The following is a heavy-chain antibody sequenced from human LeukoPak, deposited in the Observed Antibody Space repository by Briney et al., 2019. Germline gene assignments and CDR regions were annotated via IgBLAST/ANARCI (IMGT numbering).Heavy chain of an antibody. J-gene: IGHJ5*02. Sequence: PSETLSLTCTVSDGSSISSSWNWIRQPPGKGLEWIGYIYYSGSTKYNPSLESRFTISVDTSKNQISLNLRAVTAADTAIYYCARHQQTGGDNGLHNWFDPWGQGTLVTVSS. CDR1: DGSSISSS. D-gene: IGHD2-21*01. V-gene: IGHV4-59*08. CDR2: IYYSGST. CDR3: ARHQQTGGDNGLHNWFDP.